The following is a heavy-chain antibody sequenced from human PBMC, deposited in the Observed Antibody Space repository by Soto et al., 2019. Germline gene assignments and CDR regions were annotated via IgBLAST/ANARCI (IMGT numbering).Heavy chain of an antibody. CDR2: INPNSGDT. V-gene: IGHV1-2*02. J-gene: IGHJ4*02. CDR3: ARVRTYYDSSGSLDY. Sequence: QVQLVQSGAEVKKPGASVKVSCKASGYTFTGYFIHWVRQAPGQGLEWMGWINPNSGDTNYAQKFKGTVTMTRDMSISTAYMELRRLTSDDTAVYYCARVRTYYDSSGSLDYWGQGTLVTVSS. CDR1: GYTFTGYF. D-gene: IGHD3-22*01.